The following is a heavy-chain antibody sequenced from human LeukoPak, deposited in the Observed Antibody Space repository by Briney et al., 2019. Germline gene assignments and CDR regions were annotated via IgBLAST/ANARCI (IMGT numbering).Heavy chain of an antibody. D-gene: IGHD3-22*01. CDR3: ARVYYDTTGYYRYGMDV. J-gene: IGHJ6*02. Sequence: SETLSLTCTVSGGSVNSGSYYWNWIRQPPGKGLEWIGYIYYSGSTNYNPSLKSRVTISVDTSKNQFSLMLSSVTAADTAVYYCARVYYDTTGYYRYGMDVWGQGTTVTVSS. CDR1: GGSVNSGSYY. V-gene: IGHV4-61*01. CDR2: IYYSGST.